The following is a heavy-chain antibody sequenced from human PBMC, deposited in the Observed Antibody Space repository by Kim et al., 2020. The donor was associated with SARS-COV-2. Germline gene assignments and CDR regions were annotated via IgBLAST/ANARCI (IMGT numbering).Heavy chain of an antibody. Sequence: TTYYADSGKGRFTISRHNSKNTVFLQKDSLRAEDTAVYFCARNLVTGHDDFWGQGTLVTVSS. CDR2: TT. CDR3: ARNLVTGHDDF. V-gene: IGHV3-53*04. D-gene: IGHD1-20*01. J-gene: IGHJ4*02.